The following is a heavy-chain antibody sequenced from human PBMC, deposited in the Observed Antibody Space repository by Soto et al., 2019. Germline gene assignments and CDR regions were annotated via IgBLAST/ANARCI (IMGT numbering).Heavy chain of an antibody. CDR3: ARAPPSWSFFDY. CDR2: IWYDGSNK. Sequence: GGSLRLSCAASGFTFSSYGMHWVRQAPGKGLEWVAVIWYDGSNKYYADSVKGRFTISRDNSKNTLYLQMNSLRAEDTAVYYCARAPPSWSFFDYWGQGTLVTVSS. V-gene: IGHV3-33*01. CDR1: GFTFSSYG. D-gene: IGHD6-13*01. J-gene: IGHJ4*02.